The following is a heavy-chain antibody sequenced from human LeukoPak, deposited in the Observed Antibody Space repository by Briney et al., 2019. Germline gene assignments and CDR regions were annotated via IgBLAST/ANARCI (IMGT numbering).Heavy chain of an antibody. CDR1: GFTFSSYG. J-gene: IGHJ4*02. Sequence: GGSLRLSCAASGFTFSSYGMHWVRQAPGKGLEWVAVISYDVSNKYYADSVKGRFTISRDNSKNTLYLQMNSLRAEDTAVYYCAKGRGGYSYGYLDYWGQGTLVTVSS. CDR3: AKGRGGYSYGYLDY. CDR2: ISYDVSNK. D-gene: IGHD5-18*01. V-gene: IGHV3-30*18.